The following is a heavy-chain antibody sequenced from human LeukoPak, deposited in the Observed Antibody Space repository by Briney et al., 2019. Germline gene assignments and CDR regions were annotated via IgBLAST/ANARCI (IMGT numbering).Heavy chain of an antibody. CDR2: IYHSGST. CDR3: ARDGASWRNDAFDI. D-gene: IGHD1-1*01. Sequence: SETLSLTCAVSGYSISSGYYWGWIRPPPGKGLEWIGSIYHSGSTYYNASLKRRVSISVDTSKNQFSLRLSSVTAADTAVYYRARDGASWRNDAFDIWGQGTMVTVSS. J-gene: IGHJ3*02. V-gene: IGHV4-38-2*02. CDR1: GYSISSGYY.